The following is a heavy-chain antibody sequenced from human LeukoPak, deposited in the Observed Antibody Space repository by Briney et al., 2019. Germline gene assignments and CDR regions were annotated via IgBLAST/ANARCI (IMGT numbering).Heavy chain of an antibody. J-gene: IGHJ4*02. D-gene: IGHD5-18*01. V-gene: IGHV4-39*01. CDR2: IYYSGST. CDR3: ARQGGTAMARFDY. Sequence: SETLSLTCTVSGDSRSSSSYYWGWIRQPPGKGLEWIGSIYYSGSTYYNPSLKSRVTISVDTSKNQFSPKLNSVTAADTAVYYCARQGGTAMARFDYWGQGTLVTVSS. CDR1: GDSRSSSSYY.